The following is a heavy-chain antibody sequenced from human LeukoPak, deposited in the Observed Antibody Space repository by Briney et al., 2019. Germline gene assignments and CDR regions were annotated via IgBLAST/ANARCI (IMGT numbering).Heavy chain of an antibody. J-gene: IGHJ3*02. D-gene: IGHD5-18*01. CDR1: GFTFSSYS. V-gene: IGHV3-21*01. CDR3: ARTRGYSYGYDAFDI. CDR2: ISSSSSYI. Sequence: GGSLRLSCAASGFTFSSYSMNWVRQAPGKGLEWVSSISSSSSYIYYADSVKGRFTISRDNAKNSLYLQMNSLRAEDTAVYYCARTRGYSYGYDAFDIWGQGTTVTVSS.